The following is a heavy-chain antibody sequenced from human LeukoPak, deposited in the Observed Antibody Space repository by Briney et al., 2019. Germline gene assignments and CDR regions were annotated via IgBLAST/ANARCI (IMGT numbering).Heavy chain of an antibody. D-gene: IGHD3-16*01. V-gene: IGHV3-30*03. J-gene: IGHJ4*02. CDR1: GFTFSSYS. Sequence: GGSLRLSCAASGFTFSSYSMNWVRQAPGKGLEWVAVISYDGSNKYYADSVKGRFTISRDNSKNTLYLQMNSLRAEDTAVYYCARDNPTWGYWGQGTLVIVSS. CDR2: ISYDGSNK. CDR3: ARDNPTWGY.